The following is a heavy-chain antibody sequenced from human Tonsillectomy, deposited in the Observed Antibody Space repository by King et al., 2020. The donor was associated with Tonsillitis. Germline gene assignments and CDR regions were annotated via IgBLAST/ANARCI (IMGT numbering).Heavy chain of an antibody. V-gene: IGHV3-23*04. D-gene: IGHD1-7*01. Sequence: VQLVESGGGLVQPGGSLRLSCAAPGFTFSSYAMSWVRQAPGKGLEWVSAISGSGGSPYYADSVKGRFTISRDNSKNTLYLQMNSLRAEDTAVYYCAKAWDGITGTTGFDYWGQGTLVTVSS. CDR2: ISGSGGSP. J-gene: IGHJ4*02. CDR1: GFTFSSYA. CDR3: AKAWDGITGTTGFDY.